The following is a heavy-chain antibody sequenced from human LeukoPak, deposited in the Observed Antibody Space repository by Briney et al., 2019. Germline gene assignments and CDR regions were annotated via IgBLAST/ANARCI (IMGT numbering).Heavy chain of an antibody. CDR3: ARHRRHYDILTGYYAGHFDI. CDR1: GGSISSTTYY. CDR2: MTLMGST. Sequence: SETLSLTCSVSGGSISSTTYYWGWIRQPPGKGLEWIGSMTLMGSTYYNPSLKSRVTISVHMSKNHFSLKLSSVTAADTAVYYCARHRRHYDILTGYYAGHFDIWGQGTMVTVSS. J-gene: IGHJ3*02. V-gene: IGHV4-39*01. D-gene: IGHD3-9*01.